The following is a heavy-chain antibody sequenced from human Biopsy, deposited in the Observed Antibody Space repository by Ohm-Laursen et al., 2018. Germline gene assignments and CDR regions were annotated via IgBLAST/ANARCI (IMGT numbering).Heavy chain of an antibody. D-gene: IGHD3-16*02. CDR1: GYTFISYS. Sequence: AATVKISCKTSGYTFISYSINWVRQAPGQGLEWMGWIRPLNGDTKYGQKFQDRVTMTTDTSTSTVYMELTSLRSDDTAVYYCARGEVTFGELIVSLDSWGQGTLVTVSS. V-gene: IGHV1-18*01. J-gene: IGHJ4*02. CDR3: ARGEVTFGELIVSLDS. CDR2: IRPLNGDT.